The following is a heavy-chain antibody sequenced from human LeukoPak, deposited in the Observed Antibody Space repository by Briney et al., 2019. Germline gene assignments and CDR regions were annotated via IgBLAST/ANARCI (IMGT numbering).Heavy chain of an antibody. Sequence: GGSLRLSCAVSGFSVNDNYMSWVRQAPGKGLQWVSVMFPDGRTYYADSVKGRFTISRDLARNTLLLQMHSLRADDTAVHYCARTNPVYGDYDYWGQGTLVTDSS. D-gene: IGHD4-17*01. CDR2: MFPDGRT. J-gene: IGHJ4*02. CDR1: GFSVNDNY. V-gene: IGHV3-53*01. CDR3: ARTNPVYGDYDY.